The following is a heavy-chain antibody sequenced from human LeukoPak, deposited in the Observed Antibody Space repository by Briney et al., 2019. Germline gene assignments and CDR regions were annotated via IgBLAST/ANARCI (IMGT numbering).Heavy chain of an antibody. V-gene: IGHV3-7*01. J-gene: IGHJ4*02. CDR3: ARWGRGTGFDY. D-gene: IGHD7-27*01. Sequence: GGSLRLSCAVSGFTFSTYWMSWVRQAPGKGLECVAGIKQDGSEKYFVDSVKGRFTISRDNANNALYLQMNSLRAEDTAIYYCARWGRGTGFDYWGQGTLATVSS. CDR2: IKQDGSEK. CDR1: GFTFSTYW.